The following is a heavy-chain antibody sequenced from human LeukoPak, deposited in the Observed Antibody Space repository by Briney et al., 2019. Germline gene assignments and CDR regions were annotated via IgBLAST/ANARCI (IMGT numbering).Heavy chain of an antibody. CDR1: GFTFTSYS. J-gene: IGHJ4*02. CDR3: ARVFRSGDLFVSDS. Sequence: PGGSLRLSCAASGFTFTSYSMNWVRQAPGKGLEWVSGGSSGTTYYADSVKGRFTISRDNSRDTVFLQMNSLRAEDTAVYYCARVFRSGDLFVSDSWGQGTLVTVSS. V-gene: IGHV3-23*01. CDR2: GSSGTT. D-gene: IGHD2-21*02.